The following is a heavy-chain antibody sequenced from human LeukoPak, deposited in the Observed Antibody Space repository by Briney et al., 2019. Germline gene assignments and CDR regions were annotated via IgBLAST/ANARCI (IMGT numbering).Heavy chain of an antibody. V-gene: IGHV4-59*11. J-gene: IGHJ3*02. Sequence: SETLSLTCTVSGDSFSSHYWSWVRQPPGRGLEWIGYVSYIGSTNYNPSLKSRVTISVDTSKNQFSLKLSSVTAADTAVYYCARDPTTVTKGLDIWGQGTMVTVPS. CDR2: VSYIGST. D-gene: IGHD4-17*01. CDR3: ARDPTTVTKGLDI. CDR1: GDSFSSHY.